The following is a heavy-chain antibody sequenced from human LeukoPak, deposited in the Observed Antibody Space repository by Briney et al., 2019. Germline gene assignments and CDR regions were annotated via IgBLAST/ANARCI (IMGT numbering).Heavy chain of an antibody. CDR3: ARDKVLHYYDSSLGTSPGFDY. V-gene: IGHV4-39*07. CDR1: GGSISSSSHY. D-gene: IGHD3-22*01. Sequence: SETLSLTCTVSGGSISSSSHYWGWIRRPPGKGLEWIGSIYYSGSTYYNPSLKSRVTISVDTSKNQFSLKLSSVTAADTAVYYCARDKVLHYYDSSLGTSPGFDYWGQGTLVTVSS. CDR2: IYYSGST. J-gene: IGHJ4*02.